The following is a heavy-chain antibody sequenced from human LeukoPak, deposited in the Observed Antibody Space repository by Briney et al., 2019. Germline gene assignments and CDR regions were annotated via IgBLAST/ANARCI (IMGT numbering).Heavy chain of an antibody. CDR3: ARDHGSSGWFRRPLIWFDP. CDR1: GGTSSSYA. J-gene: IGHJ5*02. CDR2: IIPIFGTA. V-gene: IGHV1-69*06. D-gene: IGHD6-19*01. Sequence: SVKVSCKASGGTSSSYAISWVRQAPGQGLEWMGGIIPIFGTANYAQKFQGRVTITADKSTSTAYMELSSLRSEDTAVYYCARDHGSSGWFRRPLIWFDPWGQGTLVTVSS.